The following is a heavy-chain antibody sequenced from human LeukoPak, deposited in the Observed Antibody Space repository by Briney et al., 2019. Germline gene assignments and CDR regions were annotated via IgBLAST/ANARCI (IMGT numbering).Heavy chain of an antibody. J-gene: IGHJ4*02. CDR3: ARESGSFDY. Sequence: GGSLRLSCAASGFTFSDHYMDWVRQAPGKGLEWVGRTRNKANSYRTEYAASVKGRFTISRDDSKNSLYLQMNSLKTEDTAVDYCARESGSFDYWGQGTLVTVSS. V-gene: IGHV3-72*01. D-gene: IGHD1-26*01. CDR1: GFTFSDHY. CDR2: TRNKANSYRT.